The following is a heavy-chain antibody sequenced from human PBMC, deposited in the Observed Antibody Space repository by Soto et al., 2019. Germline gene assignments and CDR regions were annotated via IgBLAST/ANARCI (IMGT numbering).Heavy chain of an antibody. D-gene: IGHD6-6*01. CDR3: ARLPYEGSSSDYYMDV. V-gene: IGHV4-39*01. CDR1: GGSISSSSYY. J-gene: IGHJ6*03. CDR2: IYYSGST. Sequence: PSETLSLTCTVSGGSISSSSYYWGWIRQPPGKGLEWIGSIYYSGSTYYNPSLKSRVTISVDTSKNQFSLKLSSVTAADTAVYYCARLPYEGSSSDYYMDVRGKGTTVTVSS.